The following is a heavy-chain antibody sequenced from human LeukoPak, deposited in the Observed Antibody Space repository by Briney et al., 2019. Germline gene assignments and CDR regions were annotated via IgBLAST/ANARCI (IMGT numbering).Heavy chain of an antibody. CDR1: GGTFSSYA. D-gene: IGHD3/OR15-3a*01. CDR2: IIPILGIA. J-gene: IGHJ5*02. V-gene: IGHV1-69*04. CDR3: ARSWWGTDRLLYENWFNP. Sequence: SVKVSCKASGGTFSSYAISWVRQAPGQGLEWMGRIIPILGIANYAQKLQGRVTITADKSTSTAYMELSSLRSEDTAVYYCARSWWGTDRLLYENWFNPWGQGTLVTVSS.